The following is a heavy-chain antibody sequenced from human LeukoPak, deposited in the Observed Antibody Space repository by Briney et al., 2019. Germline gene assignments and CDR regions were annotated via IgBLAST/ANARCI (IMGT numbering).Heavy chain of an antibody. V-gene: IGHV4-39*01. J-gene: IGHJ4*02. CDR1: GGAISRSDNS. Sequence: SETLSLTCTVSGGAISRSDNSWGWIRQPPGKGLEWIGSIFYSGNPYYGPSLKSRLTISVDTSKNQFSLWLSSVTAADTAVYYCARLETYDSTLDYWGQGTLVTVSS. D-gene: IGHD3-22*01. CDR2: IFYSGNP. CDR3: ARLETYDSTLDY.